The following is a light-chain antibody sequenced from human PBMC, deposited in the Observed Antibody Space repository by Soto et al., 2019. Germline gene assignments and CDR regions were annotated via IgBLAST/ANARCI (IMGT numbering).Light chain of an antibody. V-gene: IGKV1-12*01. J-gene: IGKJ4*01. CDR3: QQANSFPLT. Sequence: DILMTQSPSSVSASVGARVTITCRASQAIGTWLAWFQQKPGEAPNLLIYAASSLQSGVPSRFSGSGSGTDFTLTISSLQPEDFAIYYCQQANSFPLTFGGGTKVEIK. CDR2: AAS. CDR1: QAIGTW.